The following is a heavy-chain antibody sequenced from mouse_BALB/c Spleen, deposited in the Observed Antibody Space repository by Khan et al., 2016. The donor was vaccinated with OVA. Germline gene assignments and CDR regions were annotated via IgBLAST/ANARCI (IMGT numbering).Heavy chain of an antibody. Sequence: QVQLKESGAELVKAGASVKMSCKASGYTFTSYLMHWVKQRLGQGLEWFAETNPTNGRTYYNEKFKSKATLTVDKSSSTAYMLLSGPTFEDSAVYYCARIKKIVATYFDYWGQGTTLTVSS. CDR1: GYTFTSYL. CDR2: TNPTNGRT. CDR3: ARIKKIVATYFDY. J-gene: IGHJ2*01. V-gene: IGHV1S81*02. D-gene: IGHD1-1*01.